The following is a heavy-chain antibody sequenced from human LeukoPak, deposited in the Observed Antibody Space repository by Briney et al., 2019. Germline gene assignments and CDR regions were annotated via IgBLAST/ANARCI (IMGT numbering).Heavy chain of an antibody. CDR3: ARWTPDILTGMGFVY. CDR1: GFTFSSYS. CDR2: ISSSSSYI. Sequence: GGSLRLSCAASGFTFSSYSMNWVRQAPGKGQEWVSSISSSSSYIYYADSVKGRFTISRDNAKNSLYLQMNSLRAEDTAVYYCARWTPDILTGMGFVYWGQGTLVTVSS. D-gene: IGHD3-9*01. V-gene: IGHV3-21*01. J-gene: IGHJ4*02.